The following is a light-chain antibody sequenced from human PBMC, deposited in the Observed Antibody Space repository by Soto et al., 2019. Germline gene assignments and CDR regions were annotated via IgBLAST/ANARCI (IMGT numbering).Light chain of an antibody. Sequence: MQMTQSPSTLSASVGDRVTITCRASQSITNWLAWYQQKPGKAPNLLIYKASSLQSGVPSRFGGSGSGTEFTLTISSLQPDDFATYYCQQYNNYSQMFGQGTKVEIK. V-gene: IGKV1-5*03. CDR1: QSITNW. CDR2: KAS. J-gene: IGKJ1*01. CDR3: QQYNNYSQM.